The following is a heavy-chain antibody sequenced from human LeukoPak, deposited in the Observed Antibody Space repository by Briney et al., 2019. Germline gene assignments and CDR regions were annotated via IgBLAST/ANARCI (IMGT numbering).Heavy chain of an antibody. CDR3: ARQRSIAVAGKELGY. D-gene: IGHD6-19*01. CDR1: GYTFTNYD. Sequence: ASVKVSCKASGYTFTNYDINWVRQATGQGLEWMGWMNPNSGTTGYAQKFLGRVTITRNTSISTTYMELSSLRSEDTAVYYCARQRSIAVAGKELGYWGQGTLVTVSS. J-gene: IGHJ4*02. V-gene: IGHV1-8*03. CDR2: MNPNSGTT.